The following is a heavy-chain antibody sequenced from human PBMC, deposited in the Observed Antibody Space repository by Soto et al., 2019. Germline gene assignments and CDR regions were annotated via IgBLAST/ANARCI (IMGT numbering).Heavy chain of an antibody. CDR3: ARRQYSSSWYVKEWFDP. J-gene: IGHJ5*02. Sequence: QVQLQQWGAGLLKPSETLSLTCAVYGGSFSGYYWSWIRQPPGKGLEWIGEINHSGSTNYNPSLKSRVTISVDTSKNQFSLKLSSVTAADTAVYYCARRQYSSSWYVKEWFDPGGQGTLVTVSS. V-gene: IGHV4-34*01. CDR2: INHSGST. CDR1: GGSFSGYY. D-gene: IGHD6-13*01.